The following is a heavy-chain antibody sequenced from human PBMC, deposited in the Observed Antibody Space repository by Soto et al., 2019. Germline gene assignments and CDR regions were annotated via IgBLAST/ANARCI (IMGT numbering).Heavy chain of an antibody. J-gene: IGHJ6*02. D-gene: IGHD3-22*01. Sequence: QVQLVQSGAEVKKPGSSVKVSCKASGGTFSSYAISWVRQAPGHGLEWMGGITPMFGTANYAQKFQGRVTITADEYTRTAYMELSSLRTEDTAVYYCARARVALISPGYYYYGMDAWGQGTTVTASS. CDR2: ITPMFGTA. V-gene: IGHV1-69*12. CDR3: ARARVALISPGYYYYGMDA. CDR1: GGTFSSYA.